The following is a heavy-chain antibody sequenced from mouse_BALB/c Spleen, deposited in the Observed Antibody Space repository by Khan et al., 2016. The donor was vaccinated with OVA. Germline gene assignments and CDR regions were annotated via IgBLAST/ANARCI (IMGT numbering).Heavy chain of an antibody. CDR3: VNHGSSAGWFTY. V-gene: IGHV1-7*01. CDR1: GYTFTSYW. J-gene: IGHJ3*01. D-gene: IGHD1-1*01. CDR2: INPSTDYT. Sequence: VQLQESGAELAKPGASVKMSCKASGYTFTSYWMHWVKQRPGQGLEWIGYINPSTDYTEYNQKFKDKATLTVDKSSSTAYMQLTSLTSEDSAVYDGVNHGSSAGWFTYWGQGTLVTVSA.